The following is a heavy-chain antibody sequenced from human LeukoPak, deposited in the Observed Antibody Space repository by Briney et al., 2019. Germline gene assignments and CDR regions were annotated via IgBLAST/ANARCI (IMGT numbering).Heavy chain of an antibody. CDR1: GFTFSRYW. CDR3: ARGCSTSCSVVRGGPFN. J-gene: IGHJ4*02. D-gene: IGHD2-2*01. Sequence: PGGSLRLSCAASGFTFSRYWMSWVRQAPGKGLEWVANIKQDGSEKYYVDSVKGRFTISRDNAKNSLYLQMNSLRAEDTAVYYCARGCSTSCSVVRGGPFNWGQRTLVTVSS. V-gene: IGHV3-7*01. CDR2: IKQDGSEK.